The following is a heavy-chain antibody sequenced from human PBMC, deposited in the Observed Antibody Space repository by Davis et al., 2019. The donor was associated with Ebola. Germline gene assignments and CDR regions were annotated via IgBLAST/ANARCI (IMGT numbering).Heavy chain of an antibody. Sequence: PSETLSLTCAISGDIVSRNAWNWNRQSPSRGLEWLGRTDYKSKWYNDYAVAVKSRITINPDTAKNQFSLQLNSVTPEDTAVYYCAKGWFRYCDNWGQGTLVTVSS. D-gene: IGHD3-10*01. V-gene: IGHV6-1*01. CDR1: GDIVSRNA. CDR2: TDYKSKWYN. CDR3: AKGWFRYCDN. J-gene: IGHJ4*02.